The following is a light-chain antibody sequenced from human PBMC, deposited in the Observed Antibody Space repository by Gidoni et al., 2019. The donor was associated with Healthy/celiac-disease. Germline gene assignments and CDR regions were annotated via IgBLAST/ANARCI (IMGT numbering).Light chain of an antibody. V-gene: IGLV3-21*02. CDR3: QVWDSSSDHIV. J-gene: IGLJ7*01. CDR1: DIGSKS. Sequence: SYVLTQPASVSVAPGQTATVTCGGYDIGSKSVHWYQQKAGQAPVLVVYDDTDRPSGIPERFSGSNSENTATLTINRVEAGDEADYYCQVWDSSSDHIVFGGGTQLTVL. CDR2: DDT.